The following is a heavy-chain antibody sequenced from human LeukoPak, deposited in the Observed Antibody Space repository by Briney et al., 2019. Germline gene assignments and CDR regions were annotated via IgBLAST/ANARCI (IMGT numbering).Heavy chain of an antibody. CDR3: ATVRLYCSSTSCVDY. Sequence: ASVKVSCKVSGYTLTELSMHWVRQAPGKGLEWMGGFDPEDGETIYAQKFQGRVSMTEDTSTDTAYMELSSLRSEDTAVYYCATVRLYCSSTSCVDYWGQGTLVTVSS. J-gene: IGHJ4*02. CDR2: FDPEDGET. CDR1: GYTLTELS. D-gene: IGHD2-2*01. V-gene: IGHV1-24*01.